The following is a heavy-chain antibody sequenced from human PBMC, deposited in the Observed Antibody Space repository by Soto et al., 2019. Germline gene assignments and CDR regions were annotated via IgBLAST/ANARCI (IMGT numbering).Heavy chain of an antibody. J-gene: IGHJ3*02. CDR2: IYYSGST. D-gene: IGHD3-9*01. CDR3: ARTDWDGAFDI. CDR1: GGSISSSSYY. V-gene: IGHV4-39*01. Sequence: SETLSLTCTVSGGSISSSSYYWGWIRQPPGKGLEWIGSIYYSGSTYYNPSLKSRVTISVDTSKNQFSLKLSSVTAADTAVYYCARTDWDGAFDIWGQGTMVTVSS.